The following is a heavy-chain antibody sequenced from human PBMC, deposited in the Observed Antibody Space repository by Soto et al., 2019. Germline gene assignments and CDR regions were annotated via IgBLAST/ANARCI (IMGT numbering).Heavy chain of an antibody. CDR1: GGSVSSGSYY. V-gene: IGHV4-61*01. J-gene: IGHJ3*02. Sequence: QVQLQESGPGLVKPSETLSLTYTVSGGSVSSGSYYWSWIRQPPGKGLEWIGYIYYSGSTNYNPSLKSRVTISVDTSKNQFSLKLSSVTAADTAVYYCARGSGPNDAFDIWGQGTMVTVSS. CDR2: IYYSGST. CDR3: ARGSGPNDAFDI. D-gene: IGHD2-15*01.